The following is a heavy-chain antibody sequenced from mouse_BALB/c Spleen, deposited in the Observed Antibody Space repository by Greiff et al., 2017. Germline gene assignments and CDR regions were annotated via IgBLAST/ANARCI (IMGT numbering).Heavy chain of an antibody. Sequence: EVQLVESGGGLVKPGGSLKLSCAASGFTFSSYAMSWVRQTPEKRLEWVASISSGGSTYYPDSVKGRFTISRDNARNILYLQMSSLRSEDTAMYYCARGQGTTGAMDYWGQGTSVTVSS. CDR3: ARGQGTTGAMDY. D-gene: IGHD1-1*01. V-gene: IGHV5-6-5*01. CDR2: ISSGGST. J-gene: IGHJ4*01. CDR1: GFTFSSYA.